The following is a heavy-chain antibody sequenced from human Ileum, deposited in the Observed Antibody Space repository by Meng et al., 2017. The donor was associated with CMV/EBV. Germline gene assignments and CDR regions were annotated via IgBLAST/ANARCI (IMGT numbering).Heavy chain of an antibody. D-gene: IGHD3-3*01. CDR1: GYTFTGYY. CDR3: ARGVLYDFWSGYYNNYGMDV. J-gene: IGHJ6*02. Sequence: ASVKVSCKASGYTFTGYYMHWVRQAPGQGLEWMGWINPNSGGTNYAQKFQGRVTMTRDTSISTAYMELSRLRSDDTAVYYCARGVLYDFWSGYYNNYGMDVWGQGTTVTVSS. V-gene: IGHV1-2*02. CDR2: INPNSGGT.